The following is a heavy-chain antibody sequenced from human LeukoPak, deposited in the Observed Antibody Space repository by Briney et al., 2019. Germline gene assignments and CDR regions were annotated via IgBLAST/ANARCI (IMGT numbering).Heavy chain of an antibody. Sequence: PGGSLRLSCAASGFTFSNYAMSWVRQAPARGLEWVSSLRGDGETFYADSVKGRFTLSRDESRNTVFLQLNSLRVEDTAVYFCAKRGVVIRVILVGFHKEANYFDSWGQGALVTVSS. CDR3: AKRGVVIRVILVGFHKEANYFDS. CDR1: GFTFSNYA. D-gene: IGHD3-22*01. CDR2: LRGDGET. V-gene: IGHV3-23*01. J-gene: IGHJ4*02.